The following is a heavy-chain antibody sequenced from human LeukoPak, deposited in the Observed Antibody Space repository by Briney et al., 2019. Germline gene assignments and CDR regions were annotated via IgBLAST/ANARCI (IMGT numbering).Heavy chain of an antibody. V-gene: IGHV3-7*01. D-gene: IGHD6-19*01. CDR2: IKQDGSEK. CDR3: ARDVGAVAGNFDY. Sequence: PGGSLTLSCAASGFTFSSYWKSWVRQAPGKGLEWVANIKQDGSEKYHVDSVKGRFTISRDNAKNSVYPQKHRLRAEETAVYYCARDVGAVAGNFDYWGQGTLVTVYS. CDR1: GFTFSSYW. J-gene: IGHJ4*02.